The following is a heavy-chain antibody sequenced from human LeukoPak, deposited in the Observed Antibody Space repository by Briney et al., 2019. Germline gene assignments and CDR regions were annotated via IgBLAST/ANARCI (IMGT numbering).Heavy chain of an antibody. D-gene: IGHD3-3*01. J-gene: IGHJ4*02. V-gene: IGHV1-69*01. CDR1: GGTFSSYA. CDR2: IIPIFGTA. Sequence: ASVKVSCKASGGTFSSYAISWVRQAPGQGLEWMGGIIPIFGTANYAQKFQDRVTITADESTSTAYMELSSLRSEDTAVYYCASGLRFLEWLHPIDYWGQGTLVTVSS. CDR3: ASGLRFLEWLHPIDY.